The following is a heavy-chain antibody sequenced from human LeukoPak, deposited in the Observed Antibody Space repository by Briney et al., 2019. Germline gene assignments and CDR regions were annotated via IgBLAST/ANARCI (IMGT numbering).Heavy chain of an antibody. CDR1: GGTFSSYA. CDR3: ARVQLERHLPDY. Sequence: SVKVSCKASGGTFSSYAISWVRQAPGQGLEWMGGIIPIFGTANYAQKFQGRVTITADESTSTAYMELSSLRSEDTAAYYCARVQLERHLPDYWGQGTLVTVSS. CDR2: IIPIFGTA. J-gene: IGHJ4*02. D-gene: IGHD1-1*01. V-gene: IGHV1-69*13.